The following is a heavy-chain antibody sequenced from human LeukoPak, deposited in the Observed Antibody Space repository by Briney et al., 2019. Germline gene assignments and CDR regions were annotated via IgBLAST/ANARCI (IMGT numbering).Heavy chain of an antibody. CDR1: GYSFTSYW. J-gene: IGHJ4*02. CDR3: ARHAVDYYGISAYYQFDY. D-gene: IGHD3-22*01. V-gene: IGHV5-10-1*01. Sequence: KPGESLKISCEGSGYSFTSYWISWVRQMPGKGLEWMGRIDPSDSYSNISPSFQGHVAISGDKSTSTAYLQWSSLKASDTAMYYCARHAVDYYGISAYYQFDYWGQGTLVTVSS. CDR2: IDPSDSYS.